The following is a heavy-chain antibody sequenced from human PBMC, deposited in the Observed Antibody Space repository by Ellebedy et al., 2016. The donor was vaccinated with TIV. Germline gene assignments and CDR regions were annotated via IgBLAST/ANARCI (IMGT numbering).Heavy chain of an antibody. CDR3: ARGEGWIDN. CDR1: AFTFSGYW. CDR2: IKEDGSEK. V-gene: IGHV3-7*04. Sequence: GGSLRLXXAASAFTFSGYWISWVRQAPGKGLEWVANIKEDGSEKYYVDSVKCRFTISRDNAKNSLYLQMNSLRAEDTAVYFCARGEGWIDNWGQGTLVTVSS. D-gene: IGHD5-24*01. J-gene: IGHJ4*02.